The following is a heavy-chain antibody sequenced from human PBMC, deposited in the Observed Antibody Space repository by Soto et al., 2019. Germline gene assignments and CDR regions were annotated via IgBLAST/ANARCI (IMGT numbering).Heavy chain of an antibody. D-gene: IGHD3-9*01. CDR1: GFTFSNYW. CDR2: INPDGSYT. Sequence: EVQVVESGGGLAQPGGSLRLSCAASGFTFSNYWIHWVRQAPGKGLVWVSRINPDGSYTSYADSVKGRFTISRDNAKRTLYLQITSLRAEDTAVYYCASDMTGPKDYWGQGTLVTVSS. J-gene: IGHJ4*02. V-gene: IGHV3-74*01. CDR3: ASDMTGPKDY.